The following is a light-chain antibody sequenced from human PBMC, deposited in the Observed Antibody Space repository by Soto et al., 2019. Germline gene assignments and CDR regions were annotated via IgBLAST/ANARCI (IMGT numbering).Light chain of an antibody. CDR3: QQYNNWPGT. J-gene: IGKJ3*01. CDR1: QSVSSN. V-gene: IGKV3-15*01. CDR2: DAS. Sequence: EIVMTQSPATLSVSPGERATLSCRASQSVSSNLAWYQQKPGQAPRLLIYDASTRATGIPARFSGSGSGTEFTLTISSLLSEDSAVYYCQQYNNWPGTFGPGTKVDIK.